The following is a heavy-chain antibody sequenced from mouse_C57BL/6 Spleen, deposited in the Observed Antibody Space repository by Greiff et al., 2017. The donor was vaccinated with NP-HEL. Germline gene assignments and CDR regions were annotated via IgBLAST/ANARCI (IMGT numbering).Heavy chain of an antibody. CDR2: IDPEDGDT. Sequence: EVQLQESGAELVRPGASVKLSCTASGFNIKDYYMHWVKQRPEQGLEWIGRIDPEDGDTEYAPRFPGKATMTADTSSNTAYLQLSSLTAEDTAVYYCTTTAQATGTFAYWGQGTLVTVSA. CDR1: GFNIKDYY. CDR3: TTTAQATGTFAY. D-gene: IGHD3-2*02. J-gene: IGHJ3*01. V-gene: IGHV14-1*01.